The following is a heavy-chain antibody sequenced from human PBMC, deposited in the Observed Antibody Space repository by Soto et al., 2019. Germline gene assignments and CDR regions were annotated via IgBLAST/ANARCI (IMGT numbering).Heavy chain of an antibody. V-gene: IGHV3-48*02. CDR3: ARSTYAYDY. Sequence: EVQLVESGGGLVQPGGSLNLSCAASGFSLSDYSMNWVRQAPGKGLEWVSYISPKTGNTYYADSVKGRFTISRDIANNSVFLQINSLRDEDTAVYYCARSTYAYDYWGQGTLVSISS. CDR2: ISPKTGNT. D-gene: IGHD4-17*01. CDR1: GFSLSDYS. J-gene: IGHJ4*02.